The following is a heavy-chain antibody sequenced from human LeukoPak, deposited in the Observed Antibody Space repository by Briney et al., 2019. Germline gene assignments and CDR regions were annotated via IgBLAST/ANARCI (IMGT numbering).Heavy chain of an antibody. D-gene: IGHD3-10*01. Sequence: GGSLRLSCAASGFTFSSYWMHWVRQAPGKGLVWVSRINSDGSSTSYADSVKGRFTISRDNAKNTLYLRMNSLRAEDTAVYYCARGGVLLWFGELLDQYYFDYWGQGTLVTVSS. CDR3: ARGGVLLWFGELLDQYYFDY. V-gene: IGHV3-74*01. J-gene: IGHJ4*02. CDR2: INSDGSST. CDR1: GFTFSSYW.